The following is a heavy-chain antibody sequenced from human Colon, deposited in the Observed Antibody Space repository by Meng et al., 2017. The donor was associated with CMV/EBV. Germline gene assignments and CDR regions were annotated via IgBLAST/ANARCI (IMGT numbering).Heavy chain of an antibody. J-gene: IGHJ4*02. D-gene: IGHD5-12*01. CDR1: GFTFSSYG. CDR3: ARDVSGGYTLGN. Sequence: GESLKISCAASGFTFSSYGMHWVRQAPGKGLEWVAVIWYDGSNKYYADSVKGRFRFTISRDNSKNTMFLQMNSLRVEDTAVYYCARDVSGGYTLGNWGQGTLVTVSS. CDR2: IWYDGSNK. V-gene: IGHV3-33*01.